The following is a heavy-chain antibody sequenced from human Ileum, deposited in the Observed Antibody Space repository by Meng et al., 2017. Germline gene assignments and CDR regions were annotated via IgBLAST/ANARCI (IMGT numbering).Heavy chain of an antibody. CDR1: GRSISSSDW. Sequence: QVQLQESGPGLVEPSGTLSLTCAVSGRSISSSDWWSWVRQPPGKGLEWIAEMNLGGSPNYNPSLKGRVTMSVDKSNDHLSLQLTSVTAADTAVYYCAHIFDSWGQGTLVTVSS. V-gene: IGHV4-4*02. CDR3: AHIFDS. J-gene: IGHJ4*02. CDR2: MNLGGSP.